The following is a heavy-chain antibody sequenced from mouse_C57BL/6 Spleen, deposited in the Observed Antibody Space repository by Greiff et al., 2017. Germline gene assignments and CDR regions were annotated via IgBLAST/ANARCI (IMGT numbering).Heavy chain of an antibody. CDR3: ATSGFWAMDD. Sequence: VQLQQPGPELVMPGASVKLSCKASGYTFTSYWMHWVKQRPGQGLEWIGDIDPSDSYTNYNQKFKGKSTLTVDKYSSTAYMHLSSLTSEDSAGYDGATSGFWAMDDWGKGTSVTVSS. D-gene: IGHD3-2*02. CDR2: IDPSDSYT. V-gene: IGHV1-69*01. CDR1: GYTFTSYW. J-gene: IGHJ4*01.